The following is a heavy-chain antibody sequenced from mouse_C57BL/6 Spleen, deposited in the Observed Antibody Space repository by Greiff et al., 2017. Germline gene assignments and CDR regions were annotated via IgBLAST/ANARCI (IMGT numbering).Heavy chain of an antibody. V-gene: IGHV14-3*01. D-gene: IGHD1-1*02. J-gene: IGHJ3*01. CDR1: GFNIQNTY. Sequence: VQLQQSVAELVRPGASVTLSCTASGFNIQNTYMHWVQQRPEQGLEWIGRIDPANGNTKYAPKFQGKATITAYTSSNTAYLPLSSHTSEDTAIYYCARELSFAYWGQGTLVTVSA. CDR3: ARELSFAY. CDR2: IDPANGNT.